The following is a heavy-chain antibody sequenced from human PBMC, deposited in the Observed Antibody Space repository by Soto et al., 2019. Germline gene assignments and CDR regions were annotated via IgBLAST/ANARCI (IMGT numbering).Heavy chain of an antibody. Sequence: SETLSLTCTVSGGSISSGGYYWSWIRQHPGKGLEWIGYIYYSGSTYYNPSLKSRVTISVDTSKNQFSLKLSSVTAADTAVYYCARVVLRFLELGNWFDPWGQRTLVTVSS. CDR3: ARVVLRFLELGNWFDP. CDR1: GGSISSGGYY. D-gene: IGHD3-3*01. CDR2: IYYSGST. V-gene: IGHV4-31*03. J-gene: IGHJ5*02.